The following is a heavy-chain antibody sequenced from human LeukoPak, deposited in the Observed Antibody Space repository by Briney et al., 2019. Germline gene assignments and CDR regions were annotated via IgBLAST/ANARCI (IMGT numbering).Heavy chain of an antibody. J-gene: IGHJ4*02. CDR1: GYTLTELS. CDR2: FDPEDGET. D-gene: IGHD3-3*01. Sequence: ASVKVSCKVSGYTLTELSMHWVRQAPGKGLEWMGGFDPEDGETIYAQKFQGRVTMTEDTSTDTAYMELSSLRSEDTAVYYCANVPHVLHFLEWSDYWGQGTLVTVSS. CDR3: ANVPHVLHFLEWSDY. V-gene: IGHV1-24*01.